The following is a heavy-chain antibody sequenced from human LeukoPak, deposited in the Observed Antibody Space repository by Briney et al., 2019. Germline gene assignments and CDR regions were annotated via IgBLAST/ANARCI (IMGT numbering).Heavy chain of an antibody. Sequence: SETLSLTCTVSGYSISSGYYWGWIRQPPGKGLEWIGSIYHSGSTYYNPSLKSRVTISVDRSKNQFSLKLSSVTAADTAVYYCARVNTQGVPSPWGQGILVTVSS. CDR3: ARVNTQGVPSP. D-gene: IGHD2-15*01. J-gene: IGHJ5*02. CDR1: GYSISSGYY. CDR2: IYHSGST. V-gene: IGHV4-38-2*02.